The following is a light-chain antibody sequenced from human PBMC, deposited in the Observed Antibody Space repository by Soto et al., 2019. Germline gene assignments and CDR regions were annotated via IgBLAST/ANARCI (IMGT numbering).Light chain of an antibody. Sequence: DIQMTQSPSSLSASVGDRVTITCRASQSISSFLNWYQQKPGKAPKLLIYAASSLHSGVPSRFSGSGSGTDFTLTISSLQAEDFATYYCQQNYSTPTFGQGTKLEIK. CDR2: AAS. V-gene: IGKV1-39*01. CDR1: QSISSF. CDR3: QQNYSTPT. J-gene: IGKJ2*01.